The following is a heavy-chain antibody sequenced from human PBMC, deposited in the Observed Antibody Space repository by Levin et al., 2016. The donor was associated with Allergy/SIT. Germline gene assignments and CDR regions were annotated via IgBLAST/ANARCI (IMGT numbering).Heavy chain of an antibody. D-gene: IGHD2-2*01. V-gene: IGHV4-59*08. CDR3: ARLSVPAFWFDP. Sequence: WIRQPPGKGLEWIGYIYYSGSTNYNPSLKSRVTISVDTSKNQFSLKLSSVTAADTAVYYCARLSVPAFWFDPWGQGTLVTVSS. J-gene: IGHJ5*02. CDR2: IYYSGST.